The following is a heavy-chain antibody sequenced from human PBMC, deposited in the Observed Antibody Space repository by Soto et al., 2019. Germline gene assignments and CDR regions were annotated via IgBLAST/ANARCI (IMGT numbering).Heavy chain of an antibody. J-gene: IGHJ6*02. Sequence: EVQLVESGGGLVKPGGSLRLSCAASGFAFNSHSMTWVRQAPGKGLEWVSSISISSGYIYYADSVRGRFTISRDNSKNSLSLEMNSLRVDDTAVYFCARAPLLSSRHVNSLYYYGMDVWGPGTTVTVAS. CDR1: GFAFNSHS. D-gene: IGHD3-16*02. V-gene: IGHV3-21*01. CDR2: ISISSGYI. CDR3: ARAPLLSSRHVNSLYYYGMDV.